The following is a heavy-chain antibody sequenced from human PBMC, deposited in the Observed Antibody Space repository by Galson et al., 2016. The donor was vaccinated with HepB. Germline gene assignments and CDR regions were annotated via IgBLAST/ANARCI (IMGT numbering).Heavy chain of an antibody. J-gene: IGHJ3*02. D-gene: IGHD3-22*01. V-gene: IGHV3-13*01. CDR3: ARGLGVINAEDTFDI. CDR1: GFTFRRYD. CDR2: IDTNGDT. Sequence: SLRLSCAASGFTFRRYDMHWVRQMTGKGLEWVSAIDTNGDTSYLGSVQGRFTISRENVKNSLFLQMHSLTVEDTAVYYCARGLGVINAEDTFDIWGQGTTATVSS.